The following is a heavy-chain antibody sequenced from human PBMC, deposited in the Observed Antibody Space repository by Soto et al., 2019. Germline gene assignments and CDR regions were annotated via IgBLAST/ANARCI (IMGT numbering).Heavy chain of an antibody. CDR2: ISAYNGNT. CDR1: GYTFTSYG. V-gene: IGHV1-18*01. J-gene: IGHJ3*02. D-gene: IGHD1-20*01. Sequence: GASVKVSCKASGYTFTSYGISWVRQAPGQGLEWMGWISAYNGNTNYAQKLQGRVTMTTDTSTSTAYMELRSLRSDDTAVYYCARDKDNWNHGPLSDAFDIWGQGTMVTVSS. CDR3: ARDKDNWNHGPLSDAFDI.